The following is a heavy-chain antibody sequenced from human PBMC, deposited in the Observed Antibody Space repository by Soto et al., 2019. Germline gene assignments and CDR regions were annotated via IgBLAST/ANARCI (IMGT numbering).Heavy chain of an antibody. CDR2: ISAYNGNT. Sequence: XSVKSSFKASGYTFTSYGIRWVRQAPGQGLEWMGWISAYNGNTNYAQKLQGRVTMTTDTSTSTAYMELRSLRSDDTAVYYCARDMSYSDAFDIWGQGSMVTVSS. D-gene: IGHD1-26*01. CDR3: ARDMSYSDAFDI. J-gene: IGHJ3*02. V-gene: IGHV1-18*01. CDR1: GYTFTSYG.